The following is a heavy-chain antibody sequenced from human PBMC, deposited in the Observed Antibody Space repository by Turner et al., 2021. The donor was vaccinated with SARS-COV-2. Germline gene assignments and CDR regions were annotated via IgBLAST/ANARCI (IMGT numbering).Heavy chain of an antibody. CDR1: GFTFSGQG. Sequence: QVQLVESGGGVVQPGRSLRRTLAAAGFTFSGQGIHWVRQAPGKGLEWVAFIWYDGSNKYYADSVKGRFTISRDNSKNTLYLQMNSLRAEDTAVYYCARDKGEGSSGWLIPSGSYYFDYWGQGTLVTVSS. CDR2: IWYDGSNK. CDR3: ARDKGEGSSGWLIPSGSYYFDY. V-gene: IGHV3-33*01. D-gene: IGHD6-19*01. J-gene: IGHJ4*02.